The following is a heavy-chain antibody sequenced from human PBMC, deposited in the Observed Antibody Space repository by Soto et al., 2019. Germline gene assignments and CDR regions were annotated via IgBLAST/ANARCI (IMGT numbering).Heavy chain of an antibody. CDR1: GGSISTSNW. Sequence: PSETLSLTCAVSGGSISTSNWWSWVRQPPGKGLEWIGSIYYSGSTYYNPSLKSRVTISVDTSKNQFSLKLSSVTAADTAVYYCARLHRSVITIGYWGQGTLVTVSS. V-gene: IGHV4-39*01. J-gene: IGHJ4*02. CDR2: IYYSGST. CDR3: ARLHRSVITIGY. D-gene: IGHD3-10*01.